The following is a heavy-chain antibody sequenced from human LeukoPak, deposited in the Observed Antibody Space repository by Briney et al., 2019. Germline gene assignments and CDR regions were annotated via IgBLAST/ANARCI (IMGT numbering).Heavy chain of an antibody. CDR2: ISAYNGNT. CDR3: AIAVAASGRGAFDI. V-gene: IGHV1-18*01. D-gene: IGHD6-19*01. CDR1: GYTFTSYG. J-gene: IGHJ3*02. Sequence: GASVKVSCKASGYTFTSYGISWVRQAPGQRLECMGWISAYNGNTNYAQKLQGRVTMTTDTSTSTVYMELRSLRSDDTGVYYCAIAVAASGRGAFDIWGQGTMVTVSS.